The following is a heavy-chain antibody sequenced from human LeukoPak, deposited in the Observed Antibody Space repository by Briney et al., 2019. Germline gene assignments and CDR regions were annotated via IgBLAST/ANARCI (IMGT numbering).Heavy chain of an antibody. V-gene: IGHV4-34*01. D-gene: IGHD3-10*01. CDR3: ARWHGSGSYVWSDP. CDR2: INHSGST. J-gene: IGHJ5*02. Sequence: SETLSLTCAVYGGSFSGYIWSWIRQPPGKGLEWIGEINHSGSTNYNPPLKSRVTISVDTSKNQFSLKLSSVTAADTAVYYCARWHGSGSYVWSDPWGQGTLVTVSS. CDR1: GGSFSGYI.